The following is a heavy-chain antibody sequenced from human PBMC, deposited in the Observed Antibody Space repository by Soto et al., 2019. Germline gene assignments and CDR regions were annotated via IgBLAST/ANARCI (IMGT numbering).Heavy chain of an antibody. CDR2: ISGSSSYI. Sequence: EVQLVESGGGLVKPGGSLRLSCAASGSTFGSYSMNWVRQAPGKGLEWVSSISGSSSYIYYADSVKGRFTISRDNAKNSLYLQMNSLRAEDTAVYYCARDSIWGRYGDYGTNYFAYWGQGTLVTVSS. D-gene: IGHD4-17*01. J-gene: IGHJ4*02. CDR3: ARDSIWGRYGDYGTNYFAY. CDR1: GSTFGSYS. V-gene: IGHV3-21*01.